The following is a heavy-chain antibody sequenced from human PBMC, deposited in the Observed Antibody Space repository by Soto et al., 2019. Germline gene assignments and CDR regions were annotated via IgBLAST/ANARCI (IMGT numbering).Heavy chain of an antibody. V-gene: IGHV6-1*01. CDR2: TYYRSKWYN. CDR1: GDSDSGNSAA. CDR3: AREFPDYETSVSYPVY. D-gene: IGHD3-16*01. Sequence: PSQTLSLTCAISGDSDSGNSAAWNWIRQSPSRGLEWLGRTYYRSKWYNDYALSVKSRITVTPDTSKKELSLHLNSVTPEDTAVYFSAREFPDYETSVSYPVYWGQAALVT. J-gene: IGHJ4*02.